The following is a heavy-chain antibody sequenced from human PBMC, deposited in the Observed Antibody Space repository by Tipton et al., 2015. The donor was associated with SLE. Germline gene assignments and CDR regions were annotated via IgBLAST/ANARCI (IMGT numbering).Heavy chain of an antibody. J-gene: IGHJ4*02. CDR1: GGSISSYY. CDR2: IYYSGST. Sequence: TLSLTCTVSGGSISSYYWSWIRQPPGKGLEWIGYIYYSGSTNYNPTLKRRVTISVDTSKNPFSLKLTSVTAADTAVYYCARQDSGNYYPFDYWGQGTLVTVSS. D-gene: IGHD1-26*01. CDR3: ARQDSGNYYPFDY. V-gene: IGHV4-59*08.